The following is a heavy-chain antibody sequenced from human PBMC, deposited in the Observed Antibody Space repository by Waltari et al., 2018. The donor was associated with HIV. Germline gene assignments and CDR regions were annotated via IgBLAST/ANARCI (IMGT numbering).Heavy chain of an antibody. CDR2: INPTTGTT. D-gene: IGHD2-21*02. Sequence: QVQLVKSVAEVREPGASVRLSCRASGYPFTSYYITWVTQAPGKGLAWLGIINPTTGTTNYGQKFQGRVTMTRDTSTSTVYMELRSLTSEDTAVYYCARDGPHIVVVTVRTTDGFDIWGQGTMVIVSS. V-gene: IGHV1-46*01. CDR3: ARDGPHIVVVTVRTTDGFDI. CDR1: GYPFTSYY. J-gene: IGHJ3*02.